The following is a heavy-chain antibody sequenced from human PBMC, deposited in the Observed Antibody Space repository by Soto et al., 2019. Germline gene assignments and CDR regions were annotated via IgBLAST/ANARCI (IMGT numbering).Heavy chain of an antibody. D-gene: IGHD6-13*01. CDR1: GYTLTELS. CDR3: ATESGAAAGTANYYYGMDV. Sequence: GASVKVSCKVSGYTLTELSMHWVRQAPGKGLEWMGGFDPEDGETIYAQKYQGRVTMTEDTSTDTAYMELSSLRSEDTAVYYCATESGAAAGTANYYYGMDVWGQGTTVTVSS. V-gene: IGHV1-24*01. J-gene: IGHJ6*02. CDR2: FDPEDGET.